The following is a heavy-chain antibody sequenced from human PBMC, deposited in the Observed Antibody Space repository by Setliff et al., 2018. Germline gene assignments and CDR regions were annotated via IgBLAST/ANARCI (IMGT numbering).Heavy chain of an antibody. CDR1: GYSFTRYY. CDR3: ARDRNDNYESSGYYYAGGYMDV. V-gene: IGHV1-69*13. J-gene: IGHJ6*03. D-gene: IGHD3-22*01. Sequence: WASVKVSCKASGYSFTRYYMYWVRQAPGQGLEWMGRIIPVFRSAEYAQKFQGRVTISADESSSTAYMELSSLRSEDTAVYYCARDRNDNYESSGYYYAGGYMDVWGKGTTVTVSS. CDR2: IIPVFRSA.